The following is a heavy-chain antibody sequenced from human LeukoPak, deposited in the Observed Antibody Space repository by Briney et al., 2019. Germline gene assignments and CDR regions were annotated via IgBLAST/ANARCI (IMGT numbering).Heavy chain of an antibody. Sequence: SETLSLTCTVSGGSISGYYWSWMRQPPGKGLEWIGYIHYIGGTNYNPSLKSRVTISVDTSKNQFSLRLSSVTAADTAVYYCAKIPVVRGPNNWFDPWGQGTLVTVSS. CDR1: GGSISGYY. CDR2: IHYIGGT. D-gene: IGHD3-10*01. CDR3: AKIPVVRGPNNWFDP. J-gene: IGHJ5*02. V-gene: IGHV4-59*01.